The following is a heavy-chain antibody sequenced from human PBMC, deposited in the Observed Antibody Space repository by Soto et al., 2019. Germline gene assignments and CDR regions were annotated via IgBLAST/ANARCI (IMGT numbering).Heavy chain of an antibody. D-gene: IGHD3-10*01. J-gene: IGHJ2*01. CDR2: ISGGGDAP. V-gene: IGHV3-23*01. CDR3: ARKVPGSTSRPDYWYFDL. CDR1: GFTFINYA. Sequence: EVQLLESGGGLVQPGGSLRLSCAGSGFTFINYAMNWVRQAPGKGLEWVSTISGGGDAPFFADSVRGRFTISRDNSKNTVTLQMNNLGVDDTAVYFCARKVPGSTSRPDYWYFDLLGRGTLVTVSS.